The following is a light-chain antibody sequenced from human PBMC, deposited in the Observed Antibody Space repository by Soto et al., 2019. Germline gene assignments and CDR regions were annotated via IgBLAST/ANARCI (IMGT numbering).Light chain of an antibody. CDR1: ETINRGF. V-gene: IGKV3-20*01. CDR2: GTS. CDR3: QQYGSSPFI. J-gene: IGKJ2*01. Sequence: EIVLTQSPGTLSLSPGERASLSCRASETINRGFLAWYQQKPGQAPRLLLYGTSNRATGIPDRFSGTGSGTDFTLTISRLEPKDFAVYYCQQYGSSPFIFGLGTKLEIK.